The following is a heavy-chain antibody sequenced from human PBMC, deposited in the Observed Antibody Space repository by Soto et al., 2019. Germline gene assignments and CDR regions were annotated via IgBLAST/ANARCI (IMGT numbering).Heavy chain of an antibody. D-gene: IGHD1-20*01. Sequence: LRLSCEASGFTLRNYAMTWIRQAPGKGLEWVSLISANDVGSYYAESVKTRFTISTDQSRNTVYLQMDSLRADDTAIYYCAKAKNDYNWDNRPPFDYWGQGTLVTVSS. J-gene: IGHJ4*02. V-gene: IGHV3-23*01. CDR2: ISANDVGS. CDR1: GFTLRNYA. CDR3: AKAKNDYNWDNRPPFDY.